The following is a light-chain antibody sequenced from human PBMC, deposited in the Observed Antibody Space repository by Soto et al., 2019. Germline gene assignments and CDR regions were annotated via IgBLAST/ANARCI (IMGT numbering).Light chain of an antibody. CDR2: DNN. CDR3: GTWDNSLSAVV. J-gene: IGLJ2*01. V-gene: IGLV1-51*01. CDR1: SYNIGNNY. Sequence: QSVLTQPPSVSAAPGQKVTISCSGRSYNIGNNYVSWYQQLPRTAPKLLIYDNNNRPSGIPDRFSGSKSGTSATLGITGLQTGDEADYYCGTWDNSLSAVVFGGGTKLTVL.